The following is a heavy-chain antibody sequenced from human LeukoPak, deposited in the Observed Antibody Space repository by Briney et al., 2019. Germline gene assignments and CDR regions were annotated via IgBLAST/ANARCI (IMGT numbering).Heavy chain of an antibody. Sequence: PGGSLRLSCAASGFTFSSYWMTWVRQAPGKGLEWVANIKEDGSEKNYVDSVKGRFTISRDNAKNPLCLQMNNLRADDTAVYYCTRLRYSDYWGQGTLITVSS. CDR3: TRLRYSDY. V-gene: IGHV3-7*01. J-gene: IGHJ4*02. CDR1: GFTFSSYW. D-gene: IGHD3-9*01. CDR2: IKEDGSEK.